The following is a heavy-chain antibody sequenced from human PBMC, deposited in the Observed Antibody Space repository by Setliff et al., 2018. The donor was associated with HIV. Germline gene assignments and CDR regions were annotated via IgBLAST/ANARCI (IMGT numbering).Heavy chain of an antibody. CDR3: VKEDITYDS. V-gene: IGHV3-30*02. CDR1: GFTFSHFG. CDR2: IQYDGNNE. Sequence: PGGSLRLSCAASGFTFSHFGMHWVRQAPGKGLEWVTFIQYDGNNEYYADSVKGRSTTSRDNAKNMLYLQMNSLRPEDTAVCYCVKEDITYDSWGQGTLVTVS. J-gene: IGHJ4*02. D-gene: IGHD2-15*01.